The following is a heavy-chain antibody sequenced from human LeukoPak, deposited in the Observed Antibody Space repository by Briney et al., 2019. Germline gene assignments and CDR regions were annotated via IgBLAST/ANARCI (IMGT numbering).Heavy chain of an antibody. J-gene: IGHJ5*02. D-gene: IGHD3-10*01. CDR3: ARDHNFYDSGRGFDP. Sequence: SETLSLTCTVSGGSISSGGYYWSWIRQHPGKGLEWIGYIYYSGSTYYNPSLKSRVTISVDTSKKQLSLKLRSVTAADTAVYYCARDHNFYDSGRGFDPWGQGTLVTVSS. CDR2: IYYSGST. V-gene: IGHV4-31*03. CDR1: GGSISSGGYY.